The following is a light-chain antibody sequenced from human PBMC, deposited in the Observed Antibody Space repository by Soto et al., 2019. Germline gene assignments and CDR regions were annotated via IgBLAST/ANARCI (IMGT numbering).Light chain of an antibody. CDR1: QSLVYSDGNTY. Sequence: DVVMTQSPLSLPVTLGQPASISCRSSQSLVYSDGNTYLSWFQQRPGQSPRRLIYKVSNRDSGVPDRYSGSGSGTDFTLKISRGEAEDVGVYYWMPGTHSPWPFGQRTKVQI. CDR2: KVS. CDR3: MPGTHSPWP. J-gene: IGKJ1*01. V-gene: IGKV2-30*01.